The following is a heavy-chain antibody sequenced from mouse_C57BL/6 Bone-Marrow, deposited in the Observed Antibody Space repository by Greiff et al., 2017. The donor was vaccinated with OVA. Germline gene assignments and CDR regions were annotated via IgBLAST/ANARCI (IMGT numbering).Heavy chain of an antibody. J-gene: IGHJ2*01. CDR3: AFITTAPFDY. CDR1: GYSFTSYY. D-gene: IGHD1-1*01. V-gene: IGHV1-66*01. Sequence: QVQLQQSGPELVKPGASVKISCKASGYSFTSYYIHWVKQRPGQGLEWIGWIYPGSGNTKYNEKFKGKATLTADTSSSTVCMQLSSLTSDDAAVCYCAFITTAPFDYWGQGTTLTVSS. CDR2: IYPGSGNT.